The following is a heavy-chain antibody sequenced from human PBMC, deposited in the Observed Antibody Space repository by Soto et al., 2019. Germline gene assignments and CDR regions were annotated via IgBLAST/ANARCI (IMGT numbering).Heavy chain of an antibody. V-gene: IGHV3-48*03. J-gene: IGHJ1*01. D-gene: IGHD1-26*01. CDR2: LSSSGGTT. CDR1: GFTFSNYG. Sequence: EVQLVESGGGLVQPGGSLRLSCAASGFTFSNYGMNWVRQAPGKGLEWLSYLSSSGGTTYYADSVKGRFTMSRDNAKNSLILQMNSLRAEDTAVYYCARGVGATTYPEYFPHWGQGTLVTVSS. CDR3: ARGVGATTYPEYFPH.